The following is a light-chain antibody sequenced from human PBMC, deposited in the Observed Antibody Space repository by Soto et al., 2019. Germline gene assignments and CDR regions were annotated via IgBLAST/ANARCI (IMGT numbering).Light chain of an antibody. Sequence: QSALIQPPSVSGSPGQSVTISCTGTSSDVGSYDYVSWYQQHPGTVPKPMIYNVNTRPSGVPDRFSGSKSGNTASMTISGLQAEDEADYYCCSYADNYSYVFGTGTKVTVL. CDR3: CSYADNYSYV. CDR1: SSDVGSYDY. J-gene: IGLJ1*01. V-gene: IGLV2-11*01. CDR2: NVN.